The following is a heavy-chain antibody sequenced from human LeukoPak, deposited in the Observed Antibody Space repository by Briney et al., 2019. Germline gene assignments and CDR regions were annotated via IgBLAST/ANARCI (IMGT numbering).Heavy chain of an antibody. D-gene: IGHD1-26*01. CDR1: GVTFSSYW. Sequence: GGSLRLSCAASGVTFSSYWMSWVRQAPGKGLEWVANIKQDGSEKYYVDSVKGRFTISRDNAKNSLYLQMNSLRAEDTAVYYCASSSGRSSYWGQGTLVTVSS. CDR3: ASSSGRSSY. J-gene: IGHJ4*02. CDR2: IKQDGSEK. V-gene: IGHV3-7*01.